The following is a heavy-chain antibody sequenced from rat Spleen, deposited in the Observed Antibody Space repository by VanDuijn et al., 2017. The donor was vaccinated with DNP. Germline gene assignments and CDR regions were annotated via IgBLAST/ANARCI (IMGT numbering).Heavy chain of an antibody. D-gene: IGHD1-9*01. V-gene: IGHV5-31*01. Sequence: EVQLVESGGDLVQPGRSLKLSCVASGFTFNYYWMTWTRQVPGKGLGWVASITSSGGDSYYPDSVKGRFTISRDDAKNTLYLQMDSLRSEDTATYYCATPPYGYNYWYFDYWGQGVMVTVSS. CDR3: ATPPYGYNYWYFDY. CDR1: GFTFNYYW. CDR2: ITSSGGDS. J-gene: IGHJ2*01.